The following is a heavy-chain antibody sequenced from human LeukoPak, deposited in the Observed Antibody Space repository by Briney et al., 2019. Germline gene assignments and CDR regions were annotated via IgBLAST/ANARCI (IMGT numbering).Heavy chain of an antibody. CDR2: INHSGST. Sequence: PSETLSLTCAVYGGSFSGYYWSWIRQPPGKGLEWIGEINHSGSTNYNPSLKSRVTISVDTSKNQFSLKLSSVTAADTAVYYCARAIGSGSYYYYFDYWGQGTLVTVSS. CDR3: ARAIGSGSYYYYFDY. V-gene: IGHV4-34*01. J-gene: IGHJ4*02. D-gene: IGHD3-10*01. CDR1: GGSFSGYY.